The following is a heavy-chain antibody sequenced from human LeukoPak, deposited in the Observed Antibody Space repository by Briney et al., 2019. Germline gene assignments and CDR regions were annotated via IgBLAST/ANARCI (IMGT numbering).Heavy chain of an antibody. Sequence: ASAKVSCKASGYTFTSYAMHWVRQAPGQRLEWMGWINAGNGNTKYSQKFQGRVTITRDTSASTAYMELSSLRSEDTAVYYCARDRPGYCSSTSCSKFDPWGQGTLVTVSS. V-gene: IGHV1-3*01. CDR2: INAGNGNT. D-gene: IGHD2-2*01. CDR3: ARDRPGYCSSTSCSKFDP. J-gene: IGHJ5*02. CDR1: GYTFTSYA.